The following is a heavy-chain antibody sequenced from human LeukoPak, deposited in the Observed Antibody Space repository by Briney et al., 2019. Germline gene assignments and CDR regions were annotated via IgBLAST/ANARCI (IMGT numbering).Heavy chain of an antibody. CDR2: IYYSGST. V-gene: IGHV4-39*01. J-gene: IGHJ6*03. CDR3: ASTRYSSSWYGTDYYYYMDV. D-gene: IGHD6-13*01. Sequence: SETLSLTCTVSGGSISSSSYYWGWIRQPPGKGLEWIGSIYYSGSTYYNPSLKSRVTISVDTSKNQFSLKLSSVTAADTAVYYCASTRYSSSWYGTDYYYYMDVWGKGTTVTVSS. CDR1: GGSISSSSYY.